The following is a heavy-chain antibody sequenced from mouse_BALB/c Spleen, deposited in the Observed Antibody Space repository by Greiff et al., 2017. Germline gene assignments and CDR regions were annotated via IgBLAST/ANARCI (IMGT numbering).Heavy chain of an antibody. Sequence: VQLQQSGADLAKPGASVKMSCKASGYTFTSYWMHWVKQRPGQGLEWIGYINPSTGYTEYNQKFKDKATLTADKSSSTAYMQLSSLTSEDSAVYYCARRPYYFDYWGQGTTLTVSS. CDR1: GYTFTSYW. CDR3: ARRPYYFDY. J-gene: IGHJ2*01. CDR2: INPSTGYT. V-gene: IGHV1-7*01.